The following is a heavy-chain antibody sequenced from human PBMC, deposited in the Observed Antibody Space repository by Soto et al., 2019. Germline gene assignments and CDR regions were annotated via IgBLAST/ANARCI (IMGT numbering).Heavy chain of an antibody. CDR2: IGTTSTYI. D-gene: IGHD2-21*02. J-gene: IGHJ6*02. CDR3: ARVMCGDCSSYYYYSMDV. CDR1: GFTFGTFT. V-gene: IGHV3-21*01. Sequence: RLSCAASGFTFGTFTMSWVRQAPGKGLEWVSSIGTTSTYIYYADPVRGRFTISRDNAKNSLYLQMNSLRAEDTAVYFCARVMCGDCSSYYYYSMDVWGQGTTVTVSS.